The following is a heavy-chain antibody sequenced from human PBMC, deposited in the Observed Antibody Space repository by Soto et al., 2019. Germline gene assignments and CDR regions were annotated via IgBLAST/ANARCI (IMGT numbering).Heavy chain of an antibody. CDR3: ATSSSGCPY. Sequence: EVQLVESGGGLVQPGASLRLSCAASGFTFSTYWMHWFRQAPGKGLMWVSHINGDGSGTRYADSVKGRFTISRDNAKNTLYLQMNNLRSEDTAVYYCATSSSGCPYWGQGTLVTVSS. CDR1: GFTFSTYW. CDR2: INGDGSGT. D-gene: IGHD3-10*01. V-gene: IGHV3-74*01. J-gene: IGHJ4*02.